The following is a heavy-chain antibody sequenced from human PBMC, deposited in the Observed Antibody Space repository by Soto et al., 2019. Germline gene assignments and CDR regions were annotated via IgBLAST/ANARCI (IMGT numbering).Heavy chain of an antibody. D-gene: IGHD3-22*01. CDR1: GFTFSSYG. V-gene: IGHV3-30*03. J-gene: IGHJ4*02. Sequence: QVQLVESGGGVVQPGRSLRLSCAASGFTFSSYGMHWVRQAPGKGLEWVAVISYDGSNKYYADSVKGRFTISRDNSKNALYLQMNSLRAEDTAVYYWSSDSSGVPVDYWGQGTLVTVSS. CDR3: SSDSSGVPVDY. CDR2: ISYDGSNK.